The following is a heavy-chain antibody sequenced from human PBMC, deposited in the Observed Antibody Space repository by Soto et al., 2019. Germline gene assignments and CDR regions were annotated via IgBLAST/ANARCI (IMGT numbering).Heavy chain of an antibody. CDR2: IIPILGIA. Sequence: SVKVSCKASGGTFSSYTISWVRQAPGQGLEWMGRIIPILGIANYAQKFQGRVTITADKSTSTAYMELSSLRSEDTAVYYCASGDILTGYYRENNWFDPWGQGTLVTVSS. CDR1: GGTFSSYT. V-gene: IGHV1-69*02. D-gene: IGHD3-9*01. J-gene: IGHJ5*02. CDR3: ASGDILTGYYRENNWFDP.